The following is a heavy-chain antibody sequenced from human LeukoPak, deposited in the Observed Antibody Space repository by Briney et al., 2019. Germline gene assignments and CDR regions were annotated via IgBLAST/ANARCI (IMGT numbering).Heavy chain of an antibody. V-gene: IGHV4-39*07. J-gene: IGHJ5*02. Sequence: TSETLSLTCTVSGGSISSSSYYWGWIRQPPGKGLEWIGSIYYSGSTYYNPSLKSRATISVDTPKNQFSLKLSSVTAADTAVYYCARDLGAEYNWNYCWFDPWGQGTLVTVSS. CDR1: GGSISSSSYY. CDR3: ARDLGAEYNWNYCWFDP. CDR2: IYYSGST. D-gene: IGHD1-7*01.